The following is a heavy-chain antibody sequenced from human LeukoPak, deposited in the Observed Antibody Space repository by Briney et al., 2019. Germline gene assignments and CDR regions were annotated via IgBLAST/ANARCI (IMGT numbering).Heavy chain of an antibody. J-gene: IGHJ4*02. D-gene: IGHD6-19*01. CDR1: GGTFSSYG. Sequence: SVKVSCKASGGTFSSYGISWVRQAPGQGLEWMGRIIPILGIANHAQKFQGRVTITADKSTSTAYMELSSLRSEDTAVYYCARAHSSGWSYYFDYWGQGTLVTVSS. V-gene: IGHV1-69*04. CDR3: ARAHSSGWSYYFDY. CDR2: IIPILGIA.